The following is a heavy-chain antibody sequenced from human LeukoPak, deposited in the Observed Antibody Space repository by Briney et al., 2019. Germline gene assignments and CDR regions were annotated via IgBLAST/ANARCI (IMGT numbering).Heavy chain of an antibody. V-gene: IGHV3-21*01. CDR2: ISSSSSYI. Sequence: GGSLRLSCAASGFTFSSYSMNWVRQAPGKELEWVSSISSSSSYIYYADSVKGRFTISRDNAKNSLYLQMNSLRAEDTAVYYCARDRQQLDGGLYYYYYGMDVWGQGTTVTVSS. CDR1: GFTFSSYS. D-gene: IGHD6-13*01. J-gene: IGHJ6*02. CDR3: ARDRQQLDGGLYYYYYGMDV.